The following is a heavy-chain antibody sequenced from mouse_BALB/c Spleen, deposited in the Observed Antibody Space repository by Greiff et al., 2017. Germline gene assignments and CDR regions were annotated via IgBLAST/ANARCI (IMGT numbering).Heavy chain of an antibody. CDR3: KRSRFRFAY. Sequence: VQLLESDADLVKPGASVKISCTASGYTFTDHAISWVKQKPEQGLEWIGYISPGNGDIKYNEKFKGKSTLTTDKSSSTAYMQLNSLTSEDSAVYYCKRSRFRFAYWGQGTLVTVSA. J-gene: IGHJ3*01. CDR1: GYTFTDHA. CDR2: ISPGNGDI. V-gene: IGHV1S53*02.